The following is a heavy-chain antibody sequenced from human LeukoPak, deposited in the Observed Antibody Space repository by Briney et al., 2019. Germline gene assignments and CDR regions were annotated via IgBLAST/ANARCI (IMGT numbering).Heavy chain of an antibody. J-gene: IGHJ6*02. CDR3: ARVVLRCSGGSCYSFYYYGMDV. V-gene: IGHV1-69*04. D-gene: IGHD2-15*01. CDR1: GGTFSSYA. Sequence: SVKVSCKASGGTFSSYALSWVRQAPGQGLEWMGRIMPILGLANYAQKFQGRVTITADNSTSTAYMELSSLRSEDTAVYYCARVVLRCSGGSCYSFYYYGMDVWGQGTTVTVSS. CDR2: IMPILGLA.